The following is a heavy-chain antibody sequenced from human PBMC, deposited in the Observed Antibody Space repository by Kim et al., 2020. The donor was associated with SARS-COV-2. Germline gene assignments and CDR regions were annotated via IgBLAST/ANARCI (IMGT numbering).Heavy chain of an antibody. J-gene: IGHJ6*02. Sequence: GGSLRLSCAASGFTFSSYAMHWVRQAPGKGLEYVSAISSNGGSTYYANSVKGRFTISRDNSKNTLYLQMGSLRAEDMAVYYCARGGGLWFGELLSYHYYYYGMDVWGQGTTVTVSS. D-gene: IGHD3-10*01. CDR2: ISSNGGST. CDR3: ARGGGLWFGELLSYHYYYYGMDV. V-gene: IGHV3-64*01. CDR1: GFTFSSYA.